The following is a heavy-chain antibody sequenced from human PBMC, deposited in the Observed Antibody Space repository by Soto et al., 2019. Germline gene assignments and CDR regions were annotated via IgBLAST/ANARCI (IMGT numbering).Heavy chain of an antibody. J-gene: IGHJ6*02. CDR3: ARVYCGGDCYSYYYYYGMDV. Sequence: SVKVSCKASGGTFSSYAISWVRQAPGQGLEWMGGIIPIFGTANYAQKFQGRVTITADKSTSTAYTELSSLRSEDTAVYYCARVYCGGDCYSYYYYYGMDVWGQGTTVTVSS. D-gene: IGHD2-21*02. CDR2: IIPIFGTA. V-gene: IGHV1-69*06. CDR1: GGTFSSYA.